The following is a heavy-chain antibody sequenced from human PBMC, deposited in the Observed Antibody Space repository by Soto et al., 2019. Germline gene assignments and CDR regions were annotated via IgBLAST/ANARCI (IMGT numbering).Heavy chain of an antibody. CDR3: ARDPTPILDT. CDR2: IYYSGST. V-gene: IGHV4-31*11. CDR1: GGSISSVGYY. D-gene: IGHD2-15*01. J-gene: IGHJ5*02. Sequence: QLHLQESGPGLVKPSQTLYLTCAVSGGSISSVGYYWSWIRQHPGKGLEWIGYIYYSGSTYYNPSLTSRVTISVDTSKNQFSLNLSSVTDADTAVYYCARDPTPILDTWGQGILVTVYS.